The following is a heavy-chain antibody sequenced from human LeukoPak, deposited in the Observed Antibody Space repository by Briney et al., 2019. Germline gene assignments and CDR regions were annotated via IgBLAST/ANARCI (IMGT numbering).Heavy chain of an antibody. Sequence: GGSLRLSCAASGFTFSNHVMHCVRQAPGKGLEWVTIVSYDGNNKYYADSVKGRFTIFRDKSKNSLYMQMNSLRGEGTAVYYCARDYRGYRAPYYFDYWGQGTLVTVSS. V-gene: IGHV3-30*05. J-gene: IGHJ4*02. CDR3: ARDYRGYRAPYYFDY. CDR2: VSYDGNNK. CDR1: GFTFSNHV. D-gene: IGHD2-15*01.